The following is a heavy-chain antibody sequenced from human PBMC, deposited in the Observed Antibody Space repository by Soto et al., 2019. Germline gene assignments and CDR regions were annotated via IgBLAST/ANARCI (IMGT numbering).Heavy chain of an antibody. CDR2: IIPIFGTA. Sequence: QVQLVQSGAEVKKPGSSVKVSSWVRQAPGHGLEWMGEIIPIFGTANYAQKFQGRVTITADESTSTAYMELSSLRSEDTAVYYCARDRGPSSGYYPYWFDPWGQGTLVTVSS. D-gene: IGHD3-22*01. J-gene: IGHJ5*02. CDR3: ARDRGPSSGYYPYWFDP. V-gene: IGHV1-69*12.